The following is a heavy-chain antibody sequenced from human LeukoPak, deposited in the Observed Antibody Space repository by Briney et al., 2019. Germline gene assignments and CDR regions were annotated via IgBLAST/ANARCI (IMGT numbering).Heavy chain of an antibody. CDR1: AYTFTSYY. V-gene: IGHV1-46*01. Sequence: ASVKVSCKASAYTFTSYYMHWVRQAPGQGLEWMGIINPSGGSTSYAQKFQGRVTMTRDTSTSTVYMELSSLRSEDTAVYYCARDLYSSGWYNPQPAPPYYYYMHVWGKGTTVTVSS. J-gene: IGHJ6*03. CDR3: ARDLYSSGWYNPQPAPPYYYYMHV. CDR2: INPSGGST. D-gene: IGHD6-19*01.